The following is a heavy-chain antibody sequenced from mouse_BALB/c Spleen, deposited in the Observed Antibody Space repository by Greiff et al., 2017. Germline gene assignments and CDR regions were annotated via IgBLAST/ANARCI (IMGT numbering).Heavy chain of an antibody. V-gene: IGHV1-4*02. CDR1: GYTFTSYT. J-gene: IGHJ3*01. Sequence: VKLQESAAELARPGASVKMSCKASGYTFTSYTMHWVKQRPGQGLEWIGYINPSSGYTEYNQKFKDKTTLTADKSSSTAYMQLSSLTSEDSAVYYCARAGGNYVPFAYWGQGTLVTVAA. D-gene: IGHD2-1*01. CDR3: ARAGGNYVPFAY. CDR2: INPSSGYT.